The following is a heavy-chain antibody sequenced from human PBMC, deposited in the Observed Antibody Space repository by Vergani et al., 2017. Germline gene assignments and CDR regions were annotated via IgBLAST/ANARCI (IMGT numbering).Heavy chain of an antibody. D-gene: IGHD4-17*01. CDR3: ARAGGGESTGADY. CDR2: IYYSGST. J-gene: IGHJ4*02. V-gene: IGHV4-59*13. Sequence: QVQLEESGPGLVKPSETLSLTCTVSGGSFNTYYWSWIRQSPGKGLEWIGYIYYSGSTNYNPSLKSRVTISVDTSKNQFSLKLSSVTAADTAVYYCARAGGGESTGADYWGQGTLVTVSS. CDR1: GGSFNTYY.